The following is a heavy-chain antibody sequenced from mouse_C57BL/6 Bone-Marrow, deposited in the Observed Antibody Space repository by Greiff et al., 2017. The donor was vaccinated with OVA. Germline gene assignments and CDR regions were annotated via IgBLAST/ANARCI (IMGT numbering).Heavy chain of an antibody. V-gene: IGHV1-26*01. Sequence: VQLQQSGPELVKPGASVKISCKASGYTFTDYYMNWVKQSHGKSLEWIGDINPNNGGTSYNQKFKGKATLTVDKSSSTAYMELRSLTSEDSAVYYCASPRQLRLNYAMDYWGQGTSVTVSS. CDR2: INPNNGGT. J-gene: IGHJ4*01. D-gene: IGHD3-2*02. CDR3: ASPRQLRLNYAMDY. CDR1: GYTFTDYY.